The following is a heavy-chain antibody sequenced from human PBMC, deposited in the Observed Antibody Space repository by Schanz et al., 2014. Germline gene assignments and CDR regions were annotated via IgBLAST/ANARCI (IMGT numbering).Heavy chain of an antibody. Sequence: QVQLVQSGAEVKKPGASVKVSCKASGYTFTSYGISWVRQAPGQGLEWMGWISPYNGNTNYAQKLQGRVTMTADKSTSTAYMELSSLKSEDTAVYYSARGPLGTSPWGQGTLVTVSS. D-gene: IGHD5-12*01. V-gene: IGHV1-18*01. CDR2: ISPYNGNT. CDR1: GYTFTSYG. J-gene: IGHJ5*02. CDR3: ARGPLGTSP.